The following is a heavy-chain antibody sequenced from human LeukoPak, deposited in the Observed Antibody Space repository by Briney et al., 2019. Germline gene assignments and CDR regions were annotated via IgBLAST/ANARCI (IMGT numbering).Heavy chain of an antibody. CDR2: ISSSGSTI. J-gene: IGHJ5*02. V-gene: IGHV3-48*03. Sequence: GGSLRLSCAASGFTFGSYEMNWVRQAPGKGLEWVSYISSSGSTIYYADSVKGRFTISRDNSKNTLYLQMNSLRAEDTAVYYCARGAYGSGSYGDNWFDPWGQGTLVTVSS. CDR1: GFTFGSYE. D-gene: IGHD3-10*01. CDR3: ARGAYGSGSYGDNWFDP.